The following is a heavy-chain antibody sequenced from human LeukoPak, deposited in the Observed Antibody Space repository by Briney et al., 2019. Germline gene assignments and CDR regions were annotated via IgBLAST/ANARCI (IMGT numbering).Heavy chain of an antibody. J-gene: IGHJ6*03. D-gene: IGHD5-18*01. CDR3: ARTQLAYYYYYMDV. Sequence: PSETLSLTCAVSGSSISSGYYWGWIRQPPGKGLEWIGSIYHSGSTYYNPPLKSRVTILVDTSKNQFSLKLSSVTAADTAVHYCARTQLAYYYYYMDVWGKGTSVTVSS. CDR2: IYHSGST. CDR1: GSSISSGYY. V-gene: IGHV4-38-2*01.